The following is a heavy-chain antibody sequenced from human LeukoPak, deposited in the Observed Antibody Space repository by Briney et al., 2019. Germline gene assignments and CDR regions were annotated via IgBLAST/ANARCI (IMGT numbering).Heavy chain of an antibody. CDR1: GFTFSSYA. CDR3: ARDPALVEMATRLGY. CDR2: ISYDGSNK. V-gene: IGHV3-30-3*01. J-gene: IGHJ4*02. D-gene: IGHD5-24*01. Sequence: GGSLRLSCSASGFTFSSYAMHWVRQAPGKGLEWVAVISYDGSNKYYADSVKGRFTISRDNSKNTLYLQMNSLRAEDTAVYYCARDPALVEMATRLGYWGQGTLVTVSS.